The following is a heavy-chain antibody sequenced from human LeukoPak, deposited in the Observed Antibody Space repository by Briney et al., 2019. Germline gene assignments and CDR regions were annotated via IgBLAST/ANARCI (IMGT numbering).Heavy chain of an antibody. CDR1: GYTFTSYG. Sequence: ASVKVSCKASGYTFTSYGISWVRQAPGQGLEWMGWISAYNGNTNYAQKLQGRVTMTTDTSTSTAYMELRSLRSDDTAVYYCARVVVAATKPVWFDPWGQGTLVTVSS. V-gene: IGHV1-18*01. CDR3: ARVVVAATKPVWFDP. CDR2: ISAYNGNT. J-gene: IGHJ5*02. D-gene: IGHD2-15*01.